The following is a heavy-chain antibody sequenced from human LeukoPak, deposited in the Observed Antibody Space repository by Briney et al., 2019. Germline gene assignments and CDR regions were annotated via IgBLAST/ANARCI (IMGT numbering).Heavy chain of an antibody. CDR1: GGTFISYA. CDR3: ARARDGYNYDYYYYMDV. J-gene: IGHJ6*03. Sequence: GASVKVSCKASGGTFISYAISWVRQAPGQRLEWMGGIIPIFGTANYAQKFQGRVTITTDESTSTAYMELSSLRSEDTAVYYCARARDGYNYDYYYYMDVWGKGTTVTVSS. CDR2: IIPIFGTA. D-gene: IGHD5-24*01. V-gene: IGHV1-69*05.